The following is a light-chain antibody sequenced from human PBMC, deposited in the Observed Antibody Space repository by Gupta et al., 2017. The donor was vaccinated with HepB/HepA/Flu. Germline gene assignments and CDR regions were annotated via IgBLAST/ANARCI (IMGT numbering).Light chain of an antibody. Sequence: QSALTQPAPVSGSPGQSITISCTGTNSDVGSHNVVSWYQQHPGKVPKLMIYEVTKRPSGVSNRFSGSKSGNTASLTISGLQAEDEADYYCCSYAGSSSLVFGGGTKLTVL. CDR1: NSDVGSHNV. CDR2: EVT. V-gene: IGLV2-23*02. J-gene: IGLJ3*02. CDR3: CSYAGSSSLV.